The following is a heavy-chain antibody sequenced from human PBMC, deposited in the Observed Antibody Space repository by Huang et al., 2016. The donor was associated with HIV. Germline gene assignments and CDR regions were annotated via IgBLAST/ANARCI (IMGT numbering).Heavy chain of an antibody. CDR1: GFTFSNYG. J-gene: IGHJ4*02. V-gene: IGHV3-30*02. Sequence: QVQLVESGGGVVQPGGSLRLSCAASGFTFSNYGFHWVRQGPGRGVEWVAFRRYDGRDKYYADSVRGRFRISRENSNNTLYLHMNSLRVDDTAVYYCGKGWLRQQLVEGCDYWGQGTLVTVSS. D-gene: IGHD1-1*01. CDR2: RRYDGRDK. CDR3: GKGWLRQQLVEGCDY.